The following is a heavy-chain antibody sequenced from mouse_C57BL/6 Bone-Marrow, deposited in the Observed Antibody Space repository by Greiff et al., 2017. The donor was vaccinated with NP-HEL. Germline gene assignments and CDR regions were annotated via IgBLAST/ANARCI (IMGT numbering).Heavy chain of an antibody. D-gene: IGHD2-4*01. J-gene: IGHJ2*01. V-gene: IGHV8-8*01. CDR2: IWWDDDK. Sequence: QVQLKESGPGILQPSQTLSLTCSFSGFSLSTFGMGVGRIRQPSGKGLEWLAHIWWDDDKYYNPALKRRLTTSKDTSKNQVFLKIDNVGTADTATYYCARIRGLRRPSFDYWGQGTTLTVSS. CDR3: ARIRGLRRPSFDY. CDR1: GFSLSTFGMG.